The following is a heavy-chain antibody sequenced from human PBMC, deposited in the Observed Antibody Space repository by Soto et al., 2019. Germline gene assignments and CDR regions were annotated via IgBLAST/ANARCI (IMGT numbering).Heavy chain of an antibody. CDR2: TYYRSKWYN. D-gene: IGHD3-10*01. CDR1: GDSVSSNSAA. CDR3: ARQYGSGSYLYYYYGMDV. V-gene: IGHV6-1*01. Sequence: SQTLSLTCVISGDSVSSNSAAWNWIRQSPSRGLEWLGRTYYRSKWYNDYAVSVKSRITINPDTSKNQFSLQLNSVTPEDTAVYYCARQYGSGSYLYYYYGMDVWGQGTTVTVPS. J-gene: IGHJ6*02.